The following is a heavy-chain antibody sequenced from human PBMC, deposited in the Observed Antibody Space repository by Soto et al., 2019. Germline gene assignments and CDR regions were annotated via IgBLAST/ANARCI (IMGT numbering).Heavy chain of an antibody. CDR1: GGSISYNSYY. V-gene: IGHV4-39*02. CDR2: IFYTGTT. CDR3: ARLVVVAPVANA. J-gene: IGHJ5*02. Sequence: SETLSLTCSVSGGSISYNSYYWGWIRQPPGKGLEWVGGIFYTGTTYYSPSLKDRVTISVDTSKNSFSLNLTSVTAADTAAYFCARLVVVAPVANAWGQGTLVTVSS. D-gene: IGHD2-2*01.